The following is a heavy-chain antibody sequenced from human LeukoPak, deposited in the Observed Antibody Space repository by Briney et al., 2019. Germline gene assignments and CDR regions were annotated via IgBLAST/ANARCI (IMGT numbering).Heavy chain of an antibody. J-gene: IGHJ4*02. CDR1: GFTFSAYT. Sequence: GGSLRLSCAASGFTFSAYTMSWVRQAPGKGLEWVSSITTSSDYKYYADSLRGRPTISRDNAKNSLFLQMNSLRGDDTAVYYCARDPAATPLDYWGQGILVTVSS. D-gene: IGHD6-13*01. V-gene: IGHV3-21*01. CDR2: ITTSSDYK. CDR3: ARDPAATPLDY.